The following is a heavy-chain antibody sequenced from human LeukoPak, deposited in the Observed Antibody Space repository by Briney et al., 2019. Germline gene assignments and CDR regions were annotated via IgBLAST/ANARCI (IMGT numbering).Heavy chain of an antibody. Sequence: GGSLRVSCAASGFTFSSYAVHWVRQAPGKGLEWVAVISYDGSNKYYADSVKGRFTISRDNSKNTLYLQMNSLRAEDTAVYYCARDRGQQLVHGMDVWGQGTTVTVSS. J-gene: IGHJ6*02. CDR1: GFTFSSYA. D-gene: IGHD6-13*01. CDR3: ARDRGQQLVHGMDV. CDR2: ISYDGSNK. V-gene: IGHV3-30-3*01.